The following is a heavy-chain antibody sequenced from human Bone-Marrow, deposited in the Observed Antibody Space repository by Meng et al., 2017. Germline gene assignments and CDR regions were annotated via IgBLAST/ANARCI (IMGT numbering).Heavy chain of an antibody. CDR1: GFTFSSYA. V-gene: IGHV3-30-3*01. CDR3: ARDRVPASSAPHL. D-gene: IGHD2-2*01. CDR2: ISYDGSNK. J-gene: IGHJ4*02. Sequence: QVQLVESGGGVVQPGRSLRLSCAASGFTFSSYALHWVRQAPGKGLEWVALISYDGSNKYYADSVKGRFTISRDNSKNTLYLQMNSLGAEDTAVYYCARDRVPASSAPHLWGQGTLVTVSS.